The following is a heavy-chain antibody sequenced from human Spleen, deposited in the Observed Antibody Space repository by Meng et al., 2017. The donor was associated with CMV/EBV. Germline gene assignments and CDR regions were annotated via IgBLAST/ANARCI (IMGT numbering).Heavy chain of an antibody. D-gene: IGHD2-2*01. Sequence: ASVKVSCKASGYTFTSYDINWVRQATGQGLEWMGWMNPNSGNTGYAQKFQGRVTMTRNTSISTAYMELSSLRSEDTAVYYCASWQSSLYGMDVWGQGTTVTVSS. CDR2: MNPNSGNT. CDR1: GYTFTSYD. CDR3: ASWQSSLYGMDV. V-gene: IGHV1-8*01. J-gene: IGHJ6*02.